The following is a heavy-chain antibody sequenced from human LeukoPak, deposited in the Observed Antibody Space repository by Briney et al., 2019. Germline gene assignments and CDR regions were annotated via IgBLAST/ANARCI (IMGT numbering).Heavy chain of an antibody. V-gene: IGHV5-51*01. CDR1: GYSFTSYW. D-gene: IGHD1-26*01. Sequence: GESLKISCKGSGYSFTSYWIGWVRQMPGKGLEWMGIIYPGDSDTRYSPSFQGQVTISADKSISTAYLQWSSLKASDTAMYYCARPKRYSGSYDAFDIWGQGTMVTVSS. CDR3: ARPKRYSGSYDAFDI. J-gene: IGHJ3*02. CDR2: IYPGDSDT.